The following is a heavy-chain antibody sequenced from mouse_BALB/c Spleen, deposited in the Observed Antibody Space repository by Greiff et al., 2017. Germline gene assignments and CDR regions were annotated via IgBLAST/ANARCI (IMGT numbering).Heavy chain of an antibody. D-gene: IGHD4-1*01. CDR1: GFTFTDYY. CDR2: IRNKANGYTT. V-gene: IGHV7-3*02. Sequence: EVMLVESGGGLVQPGGSLRLSCATSGFTFTDYYMSWVRQPPGKALEWLGFIRNKANGYTTEYSASVKGRFTISRDNSQSILYLQMNTLRAEDSATYYCARDGAGTGYYAMDYWGQGTSVTVSS. CDR3: ARDGAGTGYYAMDY. J-gene: IGHJ4*01.